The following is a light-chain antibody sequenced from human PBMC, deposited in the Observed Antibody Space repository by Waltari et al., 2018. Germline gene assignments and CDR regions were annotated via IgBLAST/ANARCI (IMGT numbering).Light chain of an antibody. J-gene: IGLJ2*01. CDR2: DIN. Sequence: QSALPQPRSVAGSLGQSVTISCSGTTRAVGGYNYVSWYQQHPGKAPKLIIYDINKRPSGVPDRFSGSKSGNTASLTISRLQSDDEADYYCCSYAGIYTLAFGGGTKLTVL. CDR3: CSYAGIYTLA. CDR1: TRAVGGYNY. V-gene: IGLV2-11*01.